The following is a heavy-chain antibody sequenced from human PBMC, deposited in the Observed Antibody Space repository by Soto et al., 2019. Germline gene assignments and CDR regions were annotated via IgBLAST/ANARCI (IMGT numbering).Heavy chain of an antibody. J-gene: IGHJ5*02. Sequence: GGSLRLSCAASGFTVSHDYMSWVRQAPGKGLEWVSLIYCGGSTYYADSVKGRFIISRDESKNMLYLQMNSLRAEDTAVYYCARGYYYDGSGYYPAWGQGTLVTVSS. CDR2: IYCGGST. V-gene: IGHV3-53*01. D-gene: IGHD3-22*01. CDR1: GFTVSHDY. CDR3: ARGYYYDGSGYYPA.